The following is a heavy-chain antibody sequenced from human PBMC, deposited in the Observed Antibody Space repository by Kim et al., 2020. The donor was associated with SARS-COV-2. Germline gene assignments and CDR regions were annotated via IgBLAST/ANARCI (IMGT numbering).Heavy chain of an antibody. CDR2: IYYSGST. CDR3: ARITIFGVASFDY. Sequence: SETLSLTCTVSGGSISSGGYYWSWIRQHPGKGLEWIGYIYYSGSTYYNPSLKSRVTISVDTSKNQFSLKLSSVTAADTAVYYCARITIFGVASFDYWGQGTLVTVSS. J-gene: IGHJ4*02. D-gene: IGHD3-3*01. CDR1: GGSISSGGYY. V-gene: IGHV4-31*03.